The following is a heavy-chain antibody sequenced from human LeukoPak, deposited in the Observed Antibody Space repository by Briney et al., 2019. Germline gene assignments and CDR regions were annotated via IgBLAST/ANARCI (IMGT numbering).Heavy chain of an antibody. CDR3: TREGAAEAKNFDY. Sequence: GASVKVSCKASGGTFSSYAISWVRQAPGQGLEWMGGIIPIFGTANYAQKFQGRVTITADESTSTVYMELSSLRSDDTAVYYCTREGAAEAKNFDYWGQGTLVTVSS. V-gene: IGHV1-69*13. CDR2: IIPIFGTA. D-gene: IGHD6-13*01. J-gene: IGHJ4*02. CDR1: GGTFSSYA.